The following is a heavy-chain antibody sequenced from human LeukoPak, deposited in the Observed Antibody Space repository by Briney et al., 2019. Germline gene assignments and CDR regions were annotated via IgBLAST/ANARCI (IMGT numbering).Heavy chain of an antibody. CDR1: GFTFSDYY. CDR3: ARDQWLQSDYYMDV. Sequence: GGSLRLSCAASGFTFSDYYMSWIRQAPGKGLGWVSFISSSSSYIYYADSMKGRFTISRDNAKNSLYLQMNSLRAEDTAVYYCARDQWLQSDYYMDVWGKGTTVTVSS. J-gene: IGHJ6*03. V-gene: IGHV3-11*06. CDR2: ISSSSSYI. D-gene: IGHD5-18*01.